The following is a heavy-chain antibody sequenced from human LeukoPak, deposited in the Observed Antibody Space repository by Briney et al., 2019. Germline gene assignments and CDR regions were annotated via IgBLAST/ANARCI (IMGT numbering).Heavy chain of an antibody. J-gene: IGHJ4*02. CDR3: ARVKWQWLVLDYFDY. CDR2: INSDGSST. CDR1: GFTFSSYW. D-gene: IGHD6-19*01. Sequence: GGSLRLSCAASGFTFSSYWMHWVRQAPGKGLVWVSHINSDGSSTSYADSVKGRFTISRDNAKNTLYLQMNSLRAEDTAVYYCARVKWQWLVLDYFDYWGQGTLVTVSS. V-gene: IGHV3-74*01.